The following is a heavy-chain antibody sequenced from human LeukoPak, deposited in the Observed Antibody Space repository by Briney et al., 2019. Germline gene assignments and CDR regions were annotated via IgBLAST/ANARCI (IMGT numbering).Heavy chain of an antibody. CDR3: ARGLSPRINMVRGVRPPFRGLFDY. CDR2: INDSRST. CDR1: GGSFSGYY. Sequence: SETLSLTCAVYGGSFSGYYWSWIRQPPGKGLEWIGEINDSRSTNYNPSLKSRVTISVDTSKNQFSLKLSSVTAADTAVYYCARGLSPRINMVRGVRPPFRGLFDYWGQGTLVTVSS. D-gene: IGHD3-10*01. V-gene: IGHV4-34*01. J-gene: IGHJ4*02.